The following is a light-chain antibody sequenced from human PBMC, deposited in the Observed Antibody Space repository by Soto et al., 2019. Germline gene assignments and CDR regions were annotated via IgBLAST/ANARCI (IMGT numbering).Light chain of an antibody. J-gene: IGLJ2*01. CDR1: SFNIGAGYD. Sequence: QAVVTQPPSVSGAPGQRVTISCTGSSFNIGAGYDVHWYQQLPGTAPKLLIYGNSNRPSGVPDRFSGSKSGTSASLAITGLQAEDEADYYCQSYDSSLSGVVFGGGTKVTVL. V-gene: IGLV1-40*01. CDR3: QSYDSSLSGVV. CDR2: GNS.